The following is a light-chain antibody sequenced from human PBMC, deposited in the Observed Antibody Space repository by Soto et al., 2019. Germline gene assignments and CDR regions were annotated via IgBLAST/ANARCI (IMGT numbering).Light chain of an antibody. Sequence: EKVMTQSPAILSVSPGERATLSCRASQSISSDLAWYQQKPGQAPRLLIYGASTRATGFPARFSGSGSGTEFTLTISSLQSEDFAVYYCQQYNNSPYTFGQGTKLEIK. CDR1: QSISSD. CDR2: GAS. J-gene: IGKJ2*01. V-gene: IGKV3-15*01. CDR3: QQYNNSPYT.